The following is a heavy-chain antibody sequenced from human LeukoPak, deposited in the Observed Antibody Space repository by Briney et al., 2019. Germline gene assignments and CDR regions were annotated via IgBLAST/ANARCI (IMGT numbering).Heavy chain of an antibody. Sequence: GGSLRLSCAASGFTFSSYSMNWVRQAPGKGLEWVSFISSTARTIYYADPVKGRFTISRDNAKNSLHLQVNSLRDEDTAVYYCARDDGSGHSCYIHWGQGTPVTVSS. CDR3: ARDDGSGHSCYIH. CDR2: ISSTARTI. D-gene: IGHD2-15*01. V-gene: IGHV3-48*02. J-gene: IGHJ4*02. CDR1: GFTFSSYS.